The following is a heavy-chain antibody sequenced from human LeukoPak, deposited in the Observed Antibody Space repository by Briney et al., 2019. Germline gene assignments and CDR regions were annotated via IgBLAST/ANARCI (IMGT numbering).Heavy chain of an antibody. V-gene: IGHV3-33*06. CDR2: IWYDGSNQ. CDR3: AKGSGLRYYYYMDV. D-gene: IGHD4-17*01. CDR1: GFTFSRYG. J-gene: IGHJ6*03. Sequence: GGSLRLSCAASGFTFSRYGMHWVRQAPGKGLEWVAVIWYDGSNQYYADSVKGRFTISRDNSKNTLYLQMNSLRAEDTAVYYCAKGSGLRYYYYMDVWGKGTTVTVSS.